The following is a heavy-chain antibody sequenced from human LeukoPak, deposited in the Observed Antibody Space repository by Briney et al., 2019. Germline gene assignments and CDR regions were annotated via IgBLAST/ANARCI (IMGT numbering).Heavy chain of an antibody. CDR3: ARGGVRQQLVTGDIDY. Sequence: ASVKVSCKASGYTLTSYGISWVRQAPGQGLEWMGWISAYNGNTNYAQKLQGRVTMTTDTSTSTAYMELRSLRSDDTAVYYCARGGVRQQLVTGDIDYWGQGTLVTVSS. D-gene: IGHD6-13*01. CDR2: ISAYNGNT. V-gene: IGHV1-18*01. CDR1: GYTLTSYG. J-gene: IGHJ4*02.